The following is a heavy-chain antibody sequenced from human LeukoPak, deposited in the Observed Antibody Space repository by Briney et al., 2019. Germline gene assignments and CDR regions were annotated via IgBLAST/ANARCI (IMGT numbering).Heavy chain of an antibody. V-gene: IGHV4-4*07. CDR2: IHTTGST. D-gene: IGHD3-3*01. J-gene: IGHJ6*03. CDR1: GGPISNYY. Sequence: SEILSLTCTVSGGPISNYYWSWLRQPAGKGLEWIGRIHTTGSTDYNPSLKSRITVSVDTSKNQFSLKLSSVTAADTALYYCAREASRGFLVSGYYYYYMDVWGKGTTVTVSS. CDR3: AREASRGFLVSGYYYYYMDV.